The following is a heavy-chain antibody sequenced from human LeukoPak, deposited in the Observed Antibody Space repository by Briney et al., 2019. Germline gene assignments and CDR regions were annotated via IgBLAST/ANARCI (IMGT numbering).Heavy chain of an antibody. CDR1: GFPFSHFG. Sequence: PGRSLRLSCAASGFPFSHFGMQWVRQAPGKGLEWVAVIWRDATNKYYADSVKGRFTISRDNFQGTVSLQMNNLRAEDTAIYYFAKDAQRGFDYSSSLEHWGQGNLVTVSS. D-gene: IGHD4-11*01. CDR2: IWRDATNK. CDR3: AKDAQRGFDYSSSLEH. J-gene: IGHJ4*02. V-gene: IGHV3-33*06.